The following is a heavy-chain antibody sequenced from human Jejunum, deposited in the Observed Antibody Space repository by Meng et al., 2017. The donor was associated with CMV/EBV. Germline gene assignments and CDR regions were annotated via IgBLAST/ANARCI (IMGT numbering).Heavy chain of an antibody. CDR2: IYYSGNT. CDR3: ARDMGQQLVPVYFDY. V-gene: IGHV4-39*07. J-gene: IGHJ4*02. Sequence: GGSRSDGEYYWGWIRQSAGKGLEWVGSIYYSGNTYHNPSFKSRVTISVDTSKNQFSLRLSSVTAADTAVYYCARDMGQQLVPVYFDYWGRGTLVTVSS. D-gene: IGHD6-13*01. CDR1: GGSRSDGEYY.